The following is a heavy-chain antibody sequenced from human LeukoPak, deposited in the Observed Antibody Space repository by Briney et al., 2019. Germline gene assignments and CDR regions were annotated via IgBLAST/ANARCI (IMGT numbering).Heavy chain of an antibody. CDR1: GGSISSGSYY. CDR2: IYTSGST. V-gene: IGHV4-61*02. D-gene: IGHD3-10*01. Sequence: KPSQTLSLTCTVSGGSISSGSYYWSWIRQPAGNGLEWIGRIYTSGSTNYNPSLKSRVTISVDTSKNQFSLKLSSVTAADTAVYYCARETGSGSYYKGGLFDYWGQGTLVTVSS. CDR3: ARETGSGSYYKGGLFDY. J-gene: IGHJ4*02.